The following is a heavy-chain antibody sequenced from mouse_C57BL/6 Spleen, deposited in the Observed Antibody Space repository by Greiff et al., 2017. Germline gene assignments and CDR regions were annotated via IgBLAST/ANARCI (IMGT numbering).Heavy chain of an antibody. CDR2: IYPGDGDT. V-gene: IGHV1-82*01. D-gene: IGHD1-1*01. CDR1: GYAFSSSW. Sequence: LVEPGASVKISCQASGYAFSSSWMNWVKQRPGKGLEWIGRIYPGDGDTTYNGKIKGKATLTADKSSSTASMQLSSLTSEDSAVYFCAYFYGGSYDAMDYWGQGTSVTVSS. CDR3: AYFYGGSYDAMDY. J-gene: IGHJ4*01.